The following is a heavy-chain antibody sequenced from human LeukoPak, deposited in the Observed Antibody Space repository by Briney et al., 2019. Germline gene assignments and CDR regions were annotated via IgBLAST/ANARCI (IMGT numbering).Heavy chain of an antibody. J-gene: IGHJ4*02. Sequence: GGSLRLSCAASGFTFSSYAMSWVRQAQGKGLEWVSVISGSGGSTYYADSVKGRFTISRDNSKDTLYLQMNSLRAEDTAVYYCAKDQDLTMVRGIPAPHYFDYWGQGSLVTVSS. CDR2: ISGSGGST. V-gene: IGHV3-23*01. D-gene: IGHD3-10*01. CDR3: AKDQDLTMVRGIPAPHYFDY. CDR1: GFTFSSYA.